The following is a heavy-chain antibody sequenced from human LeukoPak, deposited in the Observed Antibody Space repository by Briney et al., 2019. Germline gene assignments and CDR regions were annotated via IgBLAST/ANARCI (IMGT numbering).Heavy chain of an antibody. D-gene: IGHD4-17*01. J-gene: IGHJ5*02. V-gene: IGHV3-21*01. CDR1: GFTFSSYS. CDR3: ARVQSSYGASFDL. CDR2: ISSSSSYI. Sequence: GGSLRLSCAASGFTFSSYSMNWVRQAPGKGLEWVSSISSSSSYIYYADSVKGRFTISRDNAKNSLYLQMNGLRAEDTAVYYCARVQSSYGASFDLWGQGTLVTVSS.